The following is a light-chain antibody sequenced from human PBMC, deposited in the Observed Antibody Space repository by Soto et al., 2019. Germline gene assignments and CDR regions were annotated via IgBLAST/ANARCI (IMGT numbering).Light chain of an antibody. CDR3: QQYYRDPRT. CDR2: WAS. Sequence: DIVMTQSPDSLAVSLGERATINCTSGRSLFYSPHNKSYLAWYQQKVGQPPQMLIYWASTRESGVPDRFRGSGSGTDFTLTISSLQADDVAVYYCQQYYRDPRTFGQGTKVE. V-gene: IGKV4-1*01. J-gene: IGKJ2*01. CDR1: RSLFYSPHNKSY.